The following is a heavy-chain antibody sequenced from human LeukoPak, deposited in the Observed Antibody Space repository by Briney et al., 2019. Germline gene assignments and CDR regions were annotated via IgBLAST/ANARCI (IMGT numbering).Heavy chain of an antibody. D-gene: IGHD3-10*01. CDR1: RYSISSGYY. V-gene: IGHV4-38-2*01. Sequence: SESLSLTCAFSRYSISSGYYWGWIPQSPGKGLEWIGSAYHNGRTYYSPSLKSRVSISVDTSKNQGSLKLSSVTAADTAVYYCARAKSIITEVRGAFPGRFDFWGQGTLVTVSS. CDR2: AYHNGRT. CDR3: ARAKSIITEVRGAFPGRFDF. J-gene: IGHJ4*02.